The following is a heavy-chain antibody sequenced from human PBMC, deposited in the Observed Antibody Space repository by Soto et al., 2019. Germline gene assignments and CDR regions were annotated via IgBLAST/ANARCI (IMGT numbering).Heavy chain of an antibody. CDR3: ARERAAAGFVDV. V-gene: IGHV3-33*01. D-gene: IGHD6-13*01. CDR2: IWDDGSNK. CDR1: GFTFSSYG. J-gene: IGHJ6*02. Sequence: QVQLVESGGGVVQPGRSLRLSCAASGFTFSSYGMHWVRQAPGKGLEWVAVIWDDGSNKYYADSVKGRFTISRDNSKNTLYLQMNSLRAEDTAVYYWARERAAAGFVDVWGQGTTVTVSS.